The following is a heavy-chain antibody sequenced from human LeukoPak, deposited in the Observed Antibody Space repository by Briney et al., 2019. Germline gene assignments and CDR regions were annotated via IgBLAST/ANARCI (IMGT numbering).Heavy chain of an antibody. CDR3: ARGYSGGNWYAFDI. D-gene: IGHD6-13*01. J-gene: IGHJ3*02. CDR2: SGNKPNSYTT. V-gene: IGHV3-72*01. CDR1: GFTFSNHY. Sequence: GGSLRLSCAASGFTFSNHYMDWVRQAPGKGLEWVGRSGNKPNSYTTEYAASVRGRFTISRDESKNSLDLQMNSLKTEDTAVYYYARGYSGGNWYAFDIWGQGTMVTVSS.